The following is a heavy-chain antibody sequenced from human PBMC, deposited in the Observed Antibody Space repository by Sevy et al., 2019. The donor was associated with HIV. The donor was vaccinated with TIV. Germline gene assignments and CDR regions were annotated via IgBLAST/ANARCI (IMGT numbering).Heavy chain of an antibody. Sequence: ASVKVSCKASGDTIRNYGINWVRQAPGQGLEWMGRVIPIFGTPEYAQKFQGRVTITADEFTSAAYMELSSLRSEDTAAYYCAGSDSGTYYTLDYWGQGTLVTVSS. V-gene: IGHV1-69*13. CDR3: AGSDSGTYYTLDY. CDR2: VIPIFGTP. CDR1: GDTIRNYG. J-gene: IGHJ4*02. D-gene: IGHD3-10*01.